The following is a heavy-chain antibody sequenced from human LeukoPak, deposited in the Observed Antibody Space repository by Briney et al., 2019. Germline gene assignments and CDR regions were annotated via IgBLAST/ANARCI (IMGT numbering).Heavy chain of an antibody. CDR2: INHSGST. Sequence: SETLSLTCAVYGGSFSGYYWSWIRQPPAKGLEWIGEINHSGSTNYNPSLKSRVTISVDTSKNQFSRKLSSVTAADTAVYYCASVATSIFGVVIPIDYWGQGILVTVSS. CDR1: GGSFSGYY. J-gene: IGHJ4*02. V-gene: IGHV4-34*01. CDR3: ASVATSIFGVVIPIDY. D-gene: IGHD3-3*01.